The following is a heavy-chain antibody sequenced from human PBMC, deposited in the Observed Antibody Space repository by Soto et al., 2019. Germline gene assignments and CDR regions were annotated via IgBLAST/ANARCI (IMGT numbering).Heavy chain of an antibody. Sequence: SVKVSCKASGGTFSSYSVSWVRQAPGQGLEWMGGIIPIFGTANYAQKFQGRVTITADESTGTAYMELSSLRSEDTAVYYCAAGYYSYYMYVWGKGTTVTVSS. V-gene: IGHV1-69*13. D-gene: IGHD2-15*01. CDR3: AAGYYSYYMYV. CDR2: IIPIFGTA. CDR1: GGTFSSYS. J-gene: IGHJ6*03.